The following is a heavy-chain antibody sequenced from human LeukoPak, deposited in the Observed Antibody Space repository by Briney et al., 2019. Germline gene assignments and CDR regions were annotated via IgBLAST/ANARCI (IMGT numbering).Heavy chain of an antibody. V-gene: IGHV3-53*01. CDR2: IFRGNK. CDR3: ATSDLYHWLLEY. D-gene: IGHD6-19*01. CDR1: GINANDYH. J-gene: IGHJ4*02. Sequence: GASLRLSCELSGINANDYHISWVRQAPGKGLEWVSLIFRGNKHYRDSMGGRFTISRDDATSSVSTVHLQMNSLRAEDTAVYFCATSDLYHWLLEYWGRGTLVTVSS.